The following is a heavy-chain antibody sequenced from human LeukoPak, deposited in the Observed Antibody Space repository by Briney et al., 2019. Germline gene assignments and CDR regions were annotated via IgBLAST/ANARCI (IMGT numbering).Heavy chain of an antibody. D-gene: IGHD6-19*01. CDR3: ARDSPRLAVAGSPYYFDY. Sequence: SETLSLTCTVSAGSISSYYWSWIRQPAGKGLEWIGRIYTSGSTNYNPSLKSRVTMSVDTSKNQFSLKLSSVTAADTAVYYCARDSPRLAVAGSPYYFDYWGQGTLVTVSS. CDR2: IYTSGST. CDR1: AGSISSYY. J-gene: IGHJ4*02. V-gene: IGHV4-4*07.